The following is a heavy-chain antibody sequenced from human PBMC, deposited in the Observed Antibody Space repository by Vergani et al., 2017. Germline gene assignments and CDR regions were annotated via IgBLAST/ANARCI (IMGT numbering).Heavy chain of an antibody. CDR3: ARDRGTVSPHADAFDI. J-gene: IGHJ3*02. D-gene: IGHD1-7*01. CDR2: IIPIFGTA. CDR1: GGTFSSYA. V-gene: IGHV1-69*14. Sequence: QVQLVQSGAEVKKPGSSVKVPCKASGGTFSSYAISWVRQAPGQGLEWMGRIIPIFGTANYAQKFQGRVTISADKSTSTAYMELSSLRSEDTAVYYCARDRGTVSPHADAFDIWGQGTMVTVSS.